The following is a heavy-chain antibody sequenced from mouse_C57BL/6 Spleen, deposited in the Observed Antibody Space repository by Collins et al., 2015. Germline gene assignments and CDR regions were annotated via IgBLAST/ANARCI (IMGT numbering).Heavy chain of an antibody. CDR3: ARSAYYDYPFPY. D-gene: IGHD2-4*01. J-gene: IGHJ3*01. CDR2: IDPSDSET. Sequence: QVQLQQPGAELVRPGSSVKLSCKASGYTFTSYWMHWVKQRPIQGLEWIGNIDPSDSETHYNQKFKGKATLTVDQSSSTAYMQLNSLSSEDSAVYYCARSAYYDYPFPYWGQGTLVTVSA. V-gene: IGHV1-52*01. CDR1: GYTFTSYW.